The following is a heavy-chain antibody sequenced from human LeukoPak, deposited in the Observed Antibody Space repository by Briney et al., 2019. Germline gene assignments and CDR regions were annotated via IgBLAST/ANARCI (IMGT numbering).Heavy chain of an antibody. J-gene: IGHJ3*02. D-gene: IGHD4-17*01. CDR1: GFTFSSHW. CDR2: IVNDGTTT. Sequence: PGGSLRLSCAASGFTFSSHWMHWVRQAPGKGLVWLSLIVNDGTTTTYADSVKGRFTISRDNAKNTMYLQMSSLRAEDTAVYYCARGGASVFDIWGQGTMVIVSS. CDR3: ARGGASVFDI. V-gene: IGHV3-74*01.